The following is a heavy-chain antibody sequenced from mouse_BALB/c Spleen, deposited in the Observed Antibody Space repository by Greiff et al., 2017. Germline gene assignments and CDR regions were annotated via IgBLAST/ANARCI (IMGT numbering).Heavy chain of an antibody. Sequence: EVQLMESGGGLVQPGGSLRLSCAASGFTFTDYYMSWVRQPPGKALEWLGFIRNKANGNTTEYSASVKGRFTITRANSQSILYLRMNTSRAEDNATVYCARGAQLYDYVAYWGQGTLVTVSA. J-gene: IGHJ3*01. CDR1: GFTFTDYY. CDR3: ARGAQLYDYVAY. CDR2: IRNKANGNTT. D-gene: IGHD2-4*01. V-gene: IGHV7-3*02.